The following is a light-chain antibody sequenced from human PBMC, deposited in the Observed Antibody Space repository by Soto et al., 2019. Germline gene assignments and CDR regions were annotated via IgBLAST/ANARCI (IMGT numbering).Light chain of an antibody. Sequence: DIQMTQSPSSLSASVGDRVTITCRASQSISSYLNWYQQKPGKAPKLLIYAASSLQSGVPSRFSGSGSGTDFTLTISSLQPEHFATYYCQQSYSTPRTFGGGTKVEIK. CDR1: QSISSY. V-gene: IGKV1-39*01. CDR2: AAS. J-gene: IGKJ4*01. CDR3: QQSYSTPRT.